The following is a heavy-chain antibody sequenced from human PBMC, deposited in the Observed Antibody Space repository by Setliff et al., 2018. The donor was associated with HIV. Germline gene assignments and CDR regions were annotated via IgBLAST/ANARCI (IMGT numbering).Heavy chain of an antibody. Sequence: PSETLSRTCSDAGGSSSGYYGSWIRQPSGKGLEWSGYIYYNGGTKYNPSAKSRVTISVDTSKNLFSLKMSTVTAADTALYYCARHDVASCGGDCRWPKAFDIWGQGTMVTVSS. J-gene: IGHJ3*02. CDR3: ARHDVASCGGDCRWPKAFDI. D-gene: IGHD2-21*01. V-gene: IGHV4-59*08. CDR1: GGSSSGYY. CDR2: IYYNGGT.